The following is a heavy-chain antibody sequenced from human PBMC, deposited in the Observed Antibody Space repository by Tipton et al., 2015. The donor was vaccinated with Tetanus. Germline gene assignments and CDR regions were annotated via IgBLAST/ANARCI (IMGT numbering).Heavy chain of an antibody. J-gene: IGHJ4*02. CDR2: ISYDGSNK. CDR3: AKGRDGSAKS. V-gene: IGHV3-30*04. D-gene: IGHD3-10*01. Sequence: SLRLSCAASGFTFSSYAMHWVRQAPGKGLEWVAVISYDGSNKYYADSVKGRFTISRDNSKNTLYLQMNSLRAEDTAVYYCAKGRDGSAKSWGQGTLVTVSS. CDR1: GFTFSSYA.